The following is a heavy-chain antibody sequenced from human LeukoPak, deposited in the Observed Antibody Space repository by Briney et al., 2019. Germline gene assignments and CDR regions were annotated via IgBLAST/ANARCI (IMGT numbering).Heavy chain of an antibody. CDR2: ISDNGGDT. D-gene: IGHD1-26*01. Sequence: GGSLRLSCAASGFTFSSYAMSWVRQAPGKGLEWVSAISDNGGDTYYADSVKGRFTISRDNFKNTLYLQMNSLRAEDTAVYYCAKATSPVGNFDRWGQGTLVPVSS. CDR3: AKATSPVGNFDR. J-gene: IGHJ4*02. V-gene: IGHV3-23*01. CDR1: GFTFSSYA.